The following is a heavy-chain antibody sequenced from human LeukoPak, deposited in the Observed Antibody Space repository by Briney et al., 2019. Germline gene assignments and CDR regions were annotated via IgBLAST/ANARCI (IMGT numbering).Heavy chain of an antibody. D-gene: IGHD3-3*01. Sequence: GGSLRLSCAASGFTFSSYAMHWVRQAPGKGLEWVAVISYDGSNKYYADSVKGRFTISRDNSRNTLYLQMNSLRAEDTAVYYCARDYSTSVYYDFWSGYLMDYWGQGTLSPSPQ. CDR2: ISYDGSNK. V-gene: IGHV3-30-3*01. CDR1: GFTFSSYA. CDR3: ARDYSTSVYYDFWSGYLMDY. J-gene: IGHJ4*02.